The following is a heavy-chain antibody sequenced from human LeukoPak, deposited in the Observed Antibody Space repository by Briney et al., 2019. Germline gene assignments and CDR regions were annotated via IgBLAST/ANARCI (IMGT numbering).Heavy chain of an antibody. CDR1: GGSISSGGYY. CDR3: ARGYYDFWSGYQNYFDY. CDR2: INHSGST. Sequence: PSETLSLTCTVSGGSISSGGYYWSWIRQPPGKGLEWIGEINHSGSTNYNPSLKSRVTISVDTSKNQFSLKLSSVTAADTAVYYCARGYYDFWSGYQNYFDYWGQGTLVTVSS. D-gene: IGHD3-3*01. J-gene: IGHJ4*02. V-gene: IGHV4-39*07.